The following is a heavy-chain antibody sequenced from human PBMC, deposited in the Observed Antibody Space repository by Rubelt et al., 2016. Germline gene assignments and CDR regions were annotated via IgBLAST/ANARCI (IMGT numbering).Heavy chain of an antibody. D-gene: IGHD6-19*01. CDR1: GYTFTSYG. CDR3: ARDRTWLVPGLDAFDI. CDR2: ISAYNGNT. V-gene: IGHV1-18*01. J-gene: IGHJ3*02. Sequence: QVQLVQSGAEVKKPGASVKVSCKASGYTFTSYGISWVRQAPGQGLEWMGWISAYNGNTNYAQKLQGRVTMTTDTSTSTAYVELRSLRSDDTAVYYCARDRTWLVPGLDAFDIWGQGTMVTVSS.